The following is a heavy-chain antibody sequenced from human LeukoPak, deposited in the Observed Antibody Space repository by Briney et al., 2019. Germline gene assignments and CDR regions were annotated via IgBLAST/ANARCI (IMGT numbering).Heavy chain of an antibody. CDR2: VSYDGGTT. CDR1: GFTFRNYG. CDR3: AKEPKTSSSRRYFEG. Sequence: GGSLRLSCAASGFTFRNYGMQWVRQAPGKGLEWVAVVSYDGGTTFYADSVKGRFTISRDNSKNTLDLQMFSLRVEDTAVYYCAKEPKTSSSRRYFEGWRRGTL. V-gene: IGHV3-30*18. D-gene: IGHD6-13*01. J-gene: IGHJ2*01.